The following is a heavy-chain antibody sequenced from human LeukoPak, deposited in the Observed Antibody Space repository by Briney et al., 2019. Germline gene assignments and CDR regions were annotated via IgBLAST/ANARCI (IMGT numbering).Heavy chain of an antibody. J-gene: IGHJ4*02. CDR1: GGSISSGSYY. CDR3: ARDGYLAVDY. CDR2: IYTSGST. D-gene: IGHD2-2*03. V-gene: IGHV4-61*02. Sequence: PSETLSLTCTVSGGSISSGSYYWSWIRQPAGKGLEWIGRIYTSGSTNYNPSLKSRVTISVDTSKNQFSLKLSSVTAADTAVYYCARDGYLAVDYWGQGTLVTVSS.